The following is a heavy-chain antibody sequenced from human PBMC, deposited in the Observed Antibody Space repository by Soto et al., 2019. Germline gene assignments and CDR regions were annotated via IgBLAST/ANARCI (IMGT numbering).Heavy chain of an antibody. D-gene: IGHD6-19*01. V-gene: IGHV1-8*01. J-gene: IGHJ4*02. Sequence: ASVKVSCKASGYTFTSYDINWVRQATGQGLEWMGWMNPNSGNTGYAQKFQGRVTMTRNTSISTAYMELSSLRSEDTAVYYCATSPGGWSDFDYWGQGTLVTVSS. CDR1: GYTFTSYD. CDR3: ATSPGGWSDFDY. CDR2: MNPNSGNT.